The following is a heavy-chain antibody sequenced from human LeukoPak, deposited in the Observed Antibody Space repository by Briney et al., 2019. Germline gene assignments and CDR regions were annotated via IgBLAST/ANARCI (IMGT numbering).Heavy chain of an antibody. CDR3: ARLRYSNYVDY. CDR2: IYYSGST. D-gene: IGHD4-11*01. V-gene: IGHV4-39*01. J-gene: IGHJ4*02. Sequence: NPSETLSLTCTVSGGSISSSSYYWGWIRQPPGKGLEWIGSIYYSGSTYYNPSLKSRVTISVDTSKNQFSLKLSSVTAADTAVYYRARLRYSNYVDYWGQGTLVTVSS. CDR1: GGSISSSSYY.